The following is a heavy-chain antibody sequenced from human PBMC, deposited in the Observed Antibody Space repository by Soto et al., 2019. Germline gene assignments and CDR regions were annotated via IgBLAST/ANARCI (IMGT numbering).Heavy chain of an antibody. D-gene: IGHD3-10*01. V-gene: IGHV4-59*08. J-gene: IGHJ4*02. Sequence: QEQVQESGPGLVKPSETLSLTCTVSNGSFGSYYWSWIRKPPGQGPEWIGYIFYSGNPHYNPSLKSRVTISVDPSQSQVSLKMTSVSAADTSVYYCARHMGYYGSGSYFDIWGQGTLVPISS. CDR2: IFYSGNP. CDR1: NGSFGSYY. CDR3: ARHMGYYGSGSYFDI.